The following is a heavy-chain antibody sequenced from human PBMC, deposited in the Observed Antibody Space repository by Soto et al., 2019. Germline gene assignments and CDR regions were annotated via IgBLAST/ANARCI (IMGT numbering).Heavy chain of an antibody. Sequence: SVKVSCKASGYTFTSYDIYWVRQATGQGLEWMGWMNPNTGNSGYAQKFQGRVTMTSDTSISTAHMELSSLRSDDTAVYYCARRAETNGWNGFGADKYYFDFWGQGTLVTVSS. J-gene: IGHJ4*02. CDR3: ARRAETNGWNGFGADKYYFDF. CDR1: GYTFTSYD. V-gene: IGHV1-8*01. D-gene: IGHD1-1*01. CDR2: MNPNTGNS.